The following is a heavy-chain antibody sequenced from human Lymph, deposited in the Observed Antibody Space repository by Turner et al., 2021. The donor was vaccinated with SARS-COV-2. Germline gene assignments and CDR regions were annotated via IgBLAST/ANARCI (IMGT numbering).Heavy chain of an antibody. Sequence: QVQLVESGGGVVQPGRSLRLSCAASGFTFSTYAIHWVRQAAGKGLEWVAVISYDGSNKYYADSVKGRFTISRDNSKNTLYLQMNSLRAEDTAVYYCARYGSGGYFYYGLDVRGQGTTVTVSS. CDR2: ISYDGSNK. CDR3: ARYGSGGYFYYGLDV. V-gene: IGHV3-30*04. D-gene: IGHD3-10*01. CDR1: GFTFSTYA. J-gene: IGHJ6*02.